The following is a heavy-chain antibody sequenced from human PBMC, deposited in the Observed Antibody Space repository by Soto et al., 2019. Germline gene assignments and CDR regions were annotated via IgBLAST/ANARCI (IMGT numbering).Heavy chain of an antibody. CDR1: GFTFSNAW. CDR2: IKSKTDGGTT. D-gene: IGHD3-22*01. Sequence: VVSLRLSCAASGFTFSNAWMSWVRQAPGKGLEWVGRIKSKTDGGTTDYAAPVKGRFTISRDDSKNTLYLQMNSLKTEDTAVYYCTTEGVDSSGYNYYYYVMDVWGQGTTVTVSS. V-gene: IGHV3-15*01. CDR3: TTEGVDSSGYNYYYYVMDV. J-gene: IGHJ6*02.